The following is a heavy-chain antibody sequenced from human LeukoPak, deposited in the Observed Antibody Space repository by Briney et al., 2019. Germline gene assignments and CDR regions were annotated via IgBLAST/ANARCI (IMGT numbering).Heavy chain of an antibody. V-gene: IGHV4-34*01. CDR2: INHSGST. D-gene: IGHD2-15*01. J-gene: IGHJ5*02. CDR1: GGPFSGYY. CDR3: ARGYRGYCSGGSCYSRWFDP. Sequence: PSETLSLTCAVYGGPFSGYYWSWIRQPPGKGLEWIGEINHSGSTNYNPSLKSRVTISVDTSKNQFSLKLSSVTAADTAVYYCARGYRGYCSGGSCYSRWFDPWGQGTLVTVSS.